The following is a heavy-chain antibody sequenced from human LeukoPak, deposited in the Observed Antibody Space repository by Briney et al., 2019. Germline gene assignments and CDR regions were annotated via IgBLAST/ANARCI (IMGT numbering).Heavy chain of an antibody. V-gene: IGHV4-34*01. Sequence: SSETLSLTCAVYGGSFSGYYWSWIRQPPGKGLEWMGEINHSGSTNYNPSLKSRVTISVDTSKNQFSLKLSSVTAADTAVYYCARGPIPYYYDSSGYYFPYWGQGTLVTVSS. CDR2: INHSGST. D-gene: IGHD3-22*01. CDR1: GGSFSGYY. J-gene: IGHJ4*02. CDR3: ARGPIPYYYDSSGYYFPY.